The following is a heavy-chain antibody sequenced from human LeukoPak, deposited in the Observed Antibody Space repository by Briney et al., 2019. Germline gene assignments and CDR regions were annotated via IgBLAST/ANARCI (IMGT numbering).Heavy chain of an antibody. J-gene: IGHJ4*02. CDR1: GGTFSNHA. CDR3: AREGNIVATILADY. CDR2: IIPIFGTV. V-gene: IGHV1-69*13. D-gene: IGHD5-12*01. Sequence: GASVKVSCKASGGTFSNHAISWVRQAPGQGLEWMGGIIPIFGTVHNAQNFQGRVTITADESTTTVYMELSSLRSDDTAVYYCAREGNIVATILADYWGQGTLVTVSS.